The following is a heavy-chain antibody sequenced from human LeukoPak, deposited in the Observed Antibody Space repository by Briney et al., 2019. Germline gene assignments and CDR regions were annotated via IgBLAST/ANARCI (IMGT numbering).Heavy chain of an antibody. CDR2: ISGSGGST. D-gene: IGHD3-22*01. CDR1: GFSFSSYA. Sequence: PGGSLRLSCAASGFSFSSYAMSWVRQAPGKGLEWVSGISGSGGSTYYADSVKGRFTISRDNSKNTLYLQMNSLRAEDTAVYYCAKDTTYYYDSSAFGYWGQGTLVTVSS. J-gene: IGHJ4*02. V-gene: IGHV3-23*01. CDR3: AKDTTYYYDSSAFGY.